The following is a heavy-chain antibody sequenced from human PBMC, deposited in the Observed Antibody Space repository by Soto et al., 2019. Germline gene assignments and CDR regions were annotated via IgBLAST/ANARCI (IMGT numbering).Heavy chain of an antibody. CDR1: GFTFNTYG. CDR3: XXXXXXXXXXXXXXXXXXVDV. Sequence: QVQLVESGGGVVQPGGSLRLSCTTSGFTFNTYGMHWVRQAPGKGLEWVXXXXXDGSNKYYADSVKGRFTISRDNSKXXXXXXXXXXXXXXXXXXXXXXXXXXXXXXXXXXXXXXVDVCGQGTTVTVSS. J-gene: IGHJ6*02. V-gene: IGHV3-30*02. CDR2: XXXDGSNK.